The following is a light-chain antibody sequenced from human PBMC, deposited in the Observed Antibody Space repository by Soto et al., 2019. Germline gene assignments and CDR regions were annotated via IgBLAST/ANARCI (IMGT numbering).Light chain of an antibody. CDR2: DVS. J-gene: IGLJ2*01. CDR3: SSYTSSAPGVL. V-gene: IGLV2-14*03. CDR1: SSDDGGSNY. Sequence: QSALTQPASVSGSPGQSITISCSGTSSDDGGSNYVSWYQQHPGEAPKLIIYDVSYRPSGVSNRFSGSKSGNTASLTISGLQAEDEAHYFCSSYTSSAPGVLFGGGTKLTVL.